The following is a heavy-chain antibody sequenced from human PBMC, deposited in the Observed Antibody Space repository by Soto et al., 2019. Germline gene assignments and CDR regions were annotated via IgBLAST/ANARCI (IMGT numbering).Heavy chain of an antibody. CDR3: ARKHDYGDYVLSDP. CDR1: GGTFSSYG. CDR2: ISAYNGNT. Sequence: ASVKVSCKASGGTFSSYGISWVRQAPGQGLEWMGWISAYNGNTNYAQKLQGRVTMTTDTSTSTAYMELRSLRSDDTAVYYCARKHDYGDYVLSDPWGQGTLVTVSS. J-gene: IGHJ5*02. D-gene: IGHD4-17*01. V-gene: IGHV1-18*01.